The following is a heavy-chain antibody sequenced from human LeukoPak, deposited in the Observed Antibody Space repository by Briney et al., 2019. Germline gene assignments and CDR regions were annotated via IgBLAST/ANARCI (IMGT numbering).Heavy chain of an antibody. D-gene: IGHD6-13*01. CDR3: ARQYGYSSSWYVDY. Sequence: SETLSLTCTVSGYSISSGYYWGWIRQPPGKGLEWIGSIYHSGSTYYNPSLKSRVTISVDTSKNQFSLKLSSVTAADTAVYYCARQYGYSSSWYVDYWGQGTLVTVSS. CDR1: GYSISSGYY. J-gene: IGHJ4*02. V-gene: IGHV4-38-2*02. CDR2: IYHSGST.